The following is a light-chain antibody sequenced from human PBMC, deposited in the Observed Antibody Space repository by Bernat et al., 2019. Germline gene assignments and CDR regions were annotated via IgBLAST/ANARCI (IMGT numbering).Light chain of an antibody. CDR1: SSDVGGYNY. Sequence: QSALTQPRSVAGSPGQSVTISCTGTSSDVGGYNYVSWYQQHPGKAPKLMIYDVSKRPSGVPDRFSGSKSGSTASLTTSGLQAEDEADYYCCSYAGTYTGVFGGGTKLTVL. V-gene: IGLV2-11*01. J-gene: IGLJ2*01. CDR2: DVS. CDR3: CSYAGTYTGV.